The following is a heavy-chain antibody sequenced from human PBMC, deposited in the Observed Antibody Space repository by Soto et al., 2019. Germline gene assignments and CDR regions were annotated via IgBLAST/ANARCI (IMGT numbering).Heavy chain of an antibody. V-gene: IGHV4-31*03. Sequence: QVQLQESGPGLVKPSQTLSLTCTVSGGSISSGGYYWSWIRQHPGKVLEWIGYIYYGGSTYYNPSQKGRVTISVDTSKNQFSLKLSSVTAADTAVYYCASERYCISTSCQPYYYYYGMDVWGQVTTVTVSS. CDR2: IYYGGST. J-gene: IGHJ6*02. D-gene: IGHD2-2*01. CDR1: GGSISSGGYY. CDR3: ASERYCISTSCQPYYYYYGMDV.